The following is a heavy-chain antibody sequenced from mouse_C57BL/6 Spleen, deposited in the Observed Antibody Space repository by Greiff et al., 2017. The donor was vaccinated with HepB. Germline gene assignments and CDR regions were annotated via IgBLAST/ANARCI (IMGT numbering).Heavy chain of an antibody. J-gene: IGHJ2*01. CDR3: ARGDY. Sequence: VQLQQPGAELVKPGASVKLSCKASGSTFTSYWMHGVKQRPGRGLEWIGRFNLNSGGTKHNEKFKSKATLTVDKPSSTAYMQLSSLTSEDSAVYYCARGDYWGQGTTLTVSS. CDR2: FNLNSGGT. CDR1: GSTFTSYW. V-gene: IGHV1-72*01.